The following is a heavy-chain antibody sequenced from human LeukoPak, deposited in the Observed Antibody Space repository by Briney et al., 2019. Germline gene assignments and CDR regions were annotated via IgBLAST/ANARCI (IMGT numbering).Heavy chain of an antibody. J-gene: IGHJ4*02. CDR2: INSDGSST. Sequence: GGSLRLSCAASGFTFSSYWMHWVRQAPGKGLVWDSRINSDGSSTSYADSVKGRFTISRDNAKNTLYLQMNSLRAEDTAVYYCARAQVYYDSSGYYYVYWGQGTLVTVSS. CDR3: ARAQVYYDSSGYYYVY. D-gene: IGHD3-22*01. V-gene: IGHV3-74*01. CDR1: GFTFSSYW.